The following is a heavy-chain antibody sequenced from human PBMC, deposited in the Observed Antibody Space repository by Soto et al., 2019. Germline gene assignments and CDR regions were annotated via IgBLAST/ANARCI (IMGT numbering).Heavy chain of an antibody. Sequence: PGGSLRLSCAASGFTFSNSWMHWVRQVSGKGLEWVSRINADGTSTSYADSVKGRFTISRDNAKNTLYLHVNSLRAEDTAVYYCARESEDLTSNFDYWGQGTLVTVSS. CDR3: ARESEDLTSNFDY. CDR2: INADGTST. CDR1: GFTFSNSW. V-gene: IGHV3-74*01. J-gene: IGHJ4*02.